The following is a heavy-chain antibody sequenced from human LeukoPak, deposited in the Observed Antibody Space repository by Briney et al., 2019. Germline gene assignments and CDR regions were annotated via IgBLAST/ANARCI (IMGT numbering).Heavy chain of an antibody. CDR1: GFTFSDYY. J-gene: IGHJ4*02. CDR2: ISSSGSTI. D-gene: IGHD4-23*01. Sequence: SGGSLRLSCAASGFTFSDYYMSWIRQAPGKGLEWVSYISSSGSTIYYADSVKGRFTISRDNAKNSLYLQMNSLRAEDTAVYYCARGTYGGNSYPPPDHFDYWGQGTLVTVSS. CDR3: ARGTYGGNSYPPPDHFDY. V-gene: IGHV3-11*01.